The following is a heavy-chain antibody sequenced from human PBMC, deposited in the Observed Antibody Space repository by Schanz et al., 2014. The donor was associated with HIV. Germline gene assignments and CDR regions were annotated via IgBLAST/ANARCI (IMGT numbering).Heavy chain of an antibody. CDR2: ISGSGGSP. CDR3: AKGLTIWLQPPFDY. CDR1: GFSFDSFG. J-gene: IGHJ4*02. V-gene: IGHV3-23*04. D-gene: IGHD5-12*01. Sequence: VQLVESGGGVVQPGRSLRLSCVASGFSFDSFGMHWVRQAPGKGLEWVSTISGSGGSPYYADSVKGRFTISRDNSKNTLYLQMNSLRAEDTAVYYCAKGLTIWLQPPFDYWGQGTLVTVSS.